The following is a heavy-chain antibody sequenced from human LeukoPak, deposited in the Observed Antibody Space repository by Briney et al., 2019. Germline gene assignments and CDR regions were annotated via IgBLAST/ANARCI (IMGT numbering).Heavy chain of an antibody. Sequence: GGSLRLSCAASGFTFSKSWMSWLRQTPEKGLEWVANIKEDGSAKYYVDSVKGRFTISRDNAKTSLYLQMNSLRAEDTAVYYCAKDGEGYYWGQGILVTVSS. CDR2: IKEDGSAK. J-gene: IGHJ1*01. CDR3: AKDGEGYY. V-gene: IGHV3-7*04. D-gene: IGHD3-3*01. CDR1: GFTFSKSW.